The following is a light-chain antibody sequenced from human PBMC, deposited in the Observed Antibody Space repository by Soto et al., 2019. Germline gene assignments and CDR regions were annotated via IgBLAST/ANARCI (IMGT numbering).Light chain of an antibody. Sequence: IEFIQFPRPLSLSPGERATLSCRASQSVTNYLTWYQQKPGQAPRLLIYEASNRATGIPARFSGSGSGTDFTLTISNLEPEDFAVYYCHQRNDWPWTFGQGTKVDI. J-gene: IGKJ1*01. CDR2: EAS. CDR1: QSVTNY. V-gene: IGKV3-11*01. CDR3: HQRNDWPWT.